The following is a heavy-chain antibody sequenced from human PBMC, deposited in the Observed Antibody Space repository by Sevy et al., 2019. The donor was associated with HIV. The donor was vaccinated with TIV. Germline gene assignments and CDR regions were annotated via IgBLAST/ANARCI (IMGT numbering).Heavy chain of an antibody. D-gene: IGHD2-15*01. J-gene: IGHJ6*02. V-gene: IGHV3-23*01. CDR2: ISGSGRST. CDR3: AKGYCSGGSCPRDYYYYGMDV. Sequence: GGSLRLSCAASGFTFSTYAMNWVRQAPGKGLEWVSSISGSGRSTYYADSVEGRFTISRDNSKNTLYLQMTSLRADDTAVYYCAKGYCSGGSCPRDYYYYGMDVWGQGTTVTVSS. CDR1: GFTFSTYA.